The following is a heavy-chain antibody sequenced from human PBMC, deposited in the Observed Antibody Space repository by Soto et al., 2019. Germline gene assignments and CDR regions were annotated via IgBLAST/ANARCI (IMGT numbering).Heavy chain of an antibody. CDR2: IYYSGST. Sequence: SETLSLACTVSGGSISSYYWSWIRQPPGKGLEWIGYIYYSGSTNYNPSLKSRVTISVDTSKNQFSLKLSSVTAADTAVYYCVRVWGGAFDIWGQGTMVT. CDR3: VRVWGGAFDI. J-gene: IGHJ3*02. V-gene: IGHV4-59*01. D-gene: IGHD3-10*01. CDR1: GGSISSYY.